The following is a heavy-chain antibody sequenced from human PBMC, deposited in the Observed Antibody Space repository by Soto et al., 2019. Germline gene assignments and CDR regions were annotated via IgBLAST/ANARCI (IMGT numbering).Heavy chain of an antibody. CDR1: GFTFDDYA. CDR3: RSGWYDLDY. V-gene: IGHV3-9*01. J-gene: IGHJ4*02. D-gene: IGHD6-19*01. CDR2: ISWNSGSI. Sequence: GGSLRLSCAASGFTFDDYAMHWVRQAPGKGLEWVSGISWNSGSIGYADSVKGRFTISRDNAKNSLYLQMNSLRAEDTALYYCRSGWYDLDYWGQGTLVTVSS.